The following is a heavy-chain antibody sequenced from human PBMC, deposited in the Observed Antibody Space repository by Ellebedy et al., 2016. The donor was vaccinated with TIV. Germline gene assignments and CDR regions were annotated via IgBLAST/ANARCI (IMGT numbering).Heavy chain of an antibody. CDR1: GGSISSYY. CDR2: IYYSGST. Sequence: SETLSLTXTVSGGSISSYYWSWIRQPPGKGLEWIGYIYYSGSTNYNPSLKSRVTISVDTSKNQFSLKLSSVTAADTAVYYCARDPDILTGYWVWGQGTLVTVSS. CDR3: ARDPDILTGYWV. J-gene: IGHJ4*02. V-gene: IGHV4-59*01. D-gene: IGHD3-9*01.